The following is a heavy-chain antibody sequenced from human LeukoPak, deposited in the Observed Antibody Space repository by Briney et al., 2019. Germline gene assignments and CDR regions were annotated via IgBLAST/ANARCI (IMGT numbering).Heavy chain of an antibody. CDR1: GGSISSGGYS. Sequence: PSETLSLTCAVSGGSISSGGYSWSWIRQPPGRGLEWIGYIYHSGSTYYNPSLKSRVTISVDRSKNQFSLKLSSVTAAGTAVYYCARAQGRGYYDFWSGYSRGLSFDYWGQGTLVTVSS. CDR3: ARAQGRGYYDFWSGYSRGLSFDY. D-gene: IGHD3-3*01. J-gene: IGHJ4*02. CDR2: IYHSGST. V-gene: IGHV4-30-2*01.